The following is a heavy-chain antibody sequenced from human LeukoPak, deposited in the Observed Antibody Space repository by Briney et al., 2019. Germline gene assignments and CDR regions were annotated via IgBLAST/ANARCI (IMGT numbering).Heavy chain of an antibody. J-gene: IGHJ3*02. CDR2: ISAYNGNT. V-gene: IGHV1-18*01. D-gene: IGHD3-3*01. CDR3: ARVWKAGTPGGFWSGNYDAFDI. Sequence: ASVKVSCKASGCTFTSYGISWVRQAPGQGLEWMGWISAYNGNTNYAQKLQGRVTMTTDTSTSTAYMELRSLRSDDTAVYYCARVWKAGTPGGFWSGNYDAFDIWGQGTMVTVSS. CDR1: GCTFTSYG.